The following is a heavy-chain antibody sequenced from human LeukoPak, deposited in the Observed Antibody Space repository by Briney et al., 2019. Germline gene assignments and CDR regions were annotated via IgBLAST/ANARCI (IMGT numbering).Heavy chain of an antibody. CDR2: IRYDGSNK. D-gene: IGHD4/OR15-4a*01. V-gene: IGHV3-30*02. J-gene: IGHJ6*03. CDR1: GFTFSSYG. Sequence: PGGSLRLSCAASGFTFSSYGMHWVRQAPGKGLEWVAFIRYDGSNKYYADSVKGRFTISRDNSKNTLYLQMNSLRAEDTAVYYCAKDIVLRTASNYYYYMDVWGKGTTVTVSS. CDR3: AKDIVLRTASNYYYYMDV.